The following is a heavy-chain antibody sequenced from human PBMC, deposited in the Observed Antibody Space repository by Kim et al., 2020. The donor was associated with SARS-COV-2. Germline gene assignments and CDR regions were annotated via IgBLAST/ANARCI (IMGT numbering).Heavy chain of an antibody. Sequence: GGSLRLSCAASGFAFKSYGMNWVRQAPGKGLEWVSTISDRGDGTYYADSVEGRLTISRDKSKNTMYLQMNSLRAEDTAVYYCEKLQGPSWERDSFDYWG. CDR3: EKLQGPSWERDSFDY. D-gene: IGHD1-26*01. J-gene: IGHJ4*01. CDR1: GFAFKSYG. CDR2: ISDRGDGT. V-gene: IGHV3-23*01.